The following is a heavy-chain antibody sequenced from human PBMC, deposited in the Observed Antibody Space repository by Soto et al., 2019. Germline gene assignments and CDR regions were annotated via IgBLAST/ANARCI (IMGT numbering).Heavy chain of an antibody. Sequence: GASVKVSCKASGYTFTSYDINWVRQATGQGHEWMGWMNPNSGNTGCAQKFQGRVTMTRNTSISTAYMELSSLRSEDTAVYYCAVVPAAMNYYYYYYMDVWGKGTTVTVSS. CDR3: AVVPAAMNYYYYYYMDV. J-gene: IGHJ6*03. CDR1: GYTFTSYD. V-gene: IGHV1-8*01. CDR2: MNPNSGNT. D-gene: IGHD2-2*01.